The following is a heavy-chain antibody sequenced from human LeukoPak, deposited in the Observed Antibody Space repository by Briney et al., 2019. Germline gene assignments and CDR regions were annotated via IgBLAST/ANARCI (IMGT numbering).Heavy chain of an antibody. D-gene: IGHD3-3*01. V-gene: IGHV4-34*01. CDR1: GGSFSGYY. CDR2: INHSGST. Sequence: SETLSLTCAVYGGSFSGYYWSWIRQPPGKGLEWIGEINHSGSTNYNPSLKSRVTISVDTSKNQFSLKLSSVTAADTAVYYCARRLRGIDFWSGFGFDYWGQGTLVTVSS. CDR3: ARRLRGIDFWSGFGFDY. J-gene: IGHJ4*02.